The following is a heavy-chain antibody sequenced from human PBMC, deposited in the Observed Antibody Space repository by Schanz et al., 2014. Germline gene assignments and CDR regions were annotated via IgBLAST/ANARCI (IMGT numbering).Heavy chain of an antibody. Sequence: VQLVESGGGVVQPGRSLRLSCAVSGFTVSSNHMSWVRQAPGKGLEWVSVIYSGIGAYYADSVKDRFTVSRNNSRNTLYLQMNSERTEDTAVYYCASPSGYSDYGTYFDFWGQGTLVTVSS. D-gene: IGHD5-12*01. CDR2: IYSGIGA. J-gene: IGHJ4*02. CDR3: ASPSGYSDYGTYFDF. CDR1: GFTVSSNH. V-gene: IGHV3-66*01.